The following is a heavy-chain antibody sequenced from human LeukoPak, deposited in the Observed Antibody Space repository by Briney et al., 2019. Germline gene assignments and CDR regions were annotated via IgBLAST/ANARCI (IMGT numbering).Heavy chain of an antibody. Sequence: SGGSLRLSCAASGFTFSSYAMSWVRQAPGKGLEWASFISAGGSTYYPDSVKGRFTISRDNSKNTLYLQMNSLTAEDTAVYYCAKNSGRGVTTSPYYYYMDVWGKGTTVTVSS. CDR3: AKNSGRGVTTSPYYYYMDV. V-gene: IGHV3-23*01. CDR2: ISAGGST. J-gene: IGHJ6*03. D-gene: IGHD4-17*01. CDR1: GFTFSSYA.